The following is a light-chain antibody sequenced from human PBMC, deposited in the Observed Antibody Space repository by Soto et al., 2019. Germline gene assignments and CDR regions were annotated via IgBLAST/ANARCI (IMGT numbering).Light chain of an antibody. CDR1: QSVGSN. V-gene: IGKV3-20*01. Sequence: EIVMTQSPVTLSVSPGERATLSCRASQSVGSNLAWYQQKPGQAPRLLIYDVSSRATGIPDRFSGSGSGTDFTLTVSRLEPEDFAVYYCQQYGSSPETFGQGTKVEIK. CDR2: DVS. J-gene: IGKJ1*01. CDR3: QQYGSSPET.